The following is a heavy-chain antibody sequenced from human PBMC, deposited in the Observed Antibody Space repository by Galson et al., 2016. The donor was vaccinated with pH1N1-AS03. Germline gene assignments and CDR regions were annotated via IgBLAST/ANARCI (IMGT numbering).Heavy chain of an antibody. J-gene: IGHJ4*02. V-gene: IGHV3-64*01. Sequence: SLRLSCAASGFTLSKSGMHWVRQAPGKGLEFVSAFSSIGGRTFYANSVKGRFIVSRDTSKNTLSLQMGSLKIEDTAVYYCARDDSGYAYWGQGTPVTVSS. D-gene: IGHD5-12*01. CDR1: GFTLSKSG. CDR2: FSSIGGRT. CDR3: ARDDSGYAY.